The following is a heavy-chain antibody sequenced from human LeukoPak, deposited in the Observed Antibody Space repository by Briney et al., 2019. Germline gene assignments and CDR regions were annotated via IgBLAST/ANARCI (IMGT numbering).Heavy chain of an antibody. J-gene: IGHJ3*02. Sequence: GGSLRLSRAASGFTFTISGMHWVRQAPGEGLEWVAFIGRDATTKYYADSVKGRFTISGDSSYITAFLQMNSLRPEDTAIYYCAKDGEWTFDIWGQGTMVTVSS. D-gene: IGHD3-3*01. CDR1: GFTFTISG. V-gene: IGHV3-30*02. CDR3: AKDGEWTFDI. CDR2: IGRDATTK.